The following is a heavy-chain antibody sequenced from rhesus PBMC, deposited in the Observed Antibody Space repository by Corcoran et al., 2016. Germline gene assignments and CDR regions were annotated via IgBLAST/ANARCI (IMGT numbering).Heavy chain of an antibody. CDR1: GYSISRGYY. V-gene: IGHV4-122*02. Sequence: QVQLQESGPGLVKPSETLSLTCAVSGYSISRGYYWTWIRQPPGKRVEWIVYITNRASSNYNPSLKRRVTISRDTANNQLSLKLSSVTAADTAVYYCARDGIAGTNSLDVWGRGVLVTVSS. CDR3: ARDGIAGTNSLDV. D-gene: IGHD1-1-1*01. J-gene: IGHJ5-2*02. CDR2: ITNRASS.